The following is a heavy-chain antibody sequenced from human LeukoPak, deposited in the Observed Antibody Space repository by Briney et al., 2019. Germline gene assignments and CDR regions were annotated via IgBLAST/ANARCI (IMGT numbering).Heavy chain of an antibody. CDR2: IYYSGST. Sequence: SQTLSLTCTVSGGSISSGDYYWSWIRQPPGKGLEWIGYIYYSGSTYYNPSLKSRVTISVDTSKNQFSLKLSSVTAADTAVYYCARVVVVAATPSWFDPWGQGTLVTASS. D-gene: IGHD2-15*01. CDR1: GGSISSGDYY. V-gene: IGHV4-30-4*01. CDR3: ARVVVVAATPSWFDP. J-gene: IGHJ5*02.